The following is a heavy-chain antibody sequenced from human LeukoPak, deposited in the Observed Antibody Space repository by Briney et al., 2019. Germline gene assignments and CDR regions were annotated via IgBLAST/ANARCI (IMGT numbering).Heavy chain of an antibody. V-gene: IGHV1-69*05. CDR3: ARHSIPYYYDSSGYYSHAFDI. Sequence: SVKVSCKASGGTFSSYAISWVRQAPGQGLEWTGGIIPIFGTANYAQKFQGRVTITTDESTSTAYMELSSLRSEDTAVYYCARHSIPYYYDSSGYYSHAFDIWGQGTMVTVSS. CDR2: IIPIFGTA. J-gene: IGHJ3*02. CDR1: GGTFSSYA. D-gene: IGHD3-22*01.